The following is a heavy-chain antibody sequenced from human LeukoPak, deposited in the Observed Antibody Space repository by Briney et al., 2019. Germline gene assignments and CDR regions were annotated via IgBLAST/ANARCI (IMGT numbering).Heavy chain of an antibody. J-gene: IGHJ6*04. Sequence: GRSLRLSCAASGFTFDDYAMRWVRPAPRKGLEWVSAISRNSGSIGYADSVKGRFTISRDNAKNSLYLQMNSLRAEDTALYYCAKSTEPPQDYCYGIDVWGEGTTVPVSS. CDR2: ISRNSGSI. CDR3: AKSTEPPQDYCYGIDV. CDR1: GFTFDDYA. D-gene: IGHD1-14*01. V-gene: IGHV3-9*01.